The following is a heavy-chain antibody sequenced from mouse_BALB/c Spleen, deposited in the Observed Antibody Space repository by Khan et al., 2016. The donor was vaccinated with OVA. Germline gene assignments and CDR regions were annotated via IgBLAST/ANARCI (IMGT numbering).Heavy chain of an antibody. CDR2: IDPENGHT. V-gene: IGHV14-1*02. J-gene: IGHJ3*01. Sequence: EVQLQESGAELVRPGALVKLSCKASGFNIRDYYMHWVKQRPDQGLELIGWIDPENGHTIYDPKFQGKASITADTSSNTAYLQLSSLTSEYPAVYYCARRGDGISWFAYWGQGTLVTVSA. D-gene: IGHD2-1*01. CDR1: GFNIRDYY. CDR3: ARRGDGISWFAY.